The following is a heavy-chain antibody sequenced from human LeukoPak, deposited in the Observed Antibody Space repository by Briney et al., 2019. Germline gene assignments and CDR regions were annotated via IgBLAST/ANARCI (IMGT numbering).Heavy chain of an antibody. CDR2: ISYDGSNK. D-gene: IGHD1-26*01. Sequence: GGSLRLSCAASGFTFSSYAMHWVRQAPGKGLEWVAVISYDGSNKYYADSVKGRFTISRDNSKNTLYLQMNSLRAEDTAVYCCARALHPKVGATNYWGQGTLVTVSS. CDR3: ARALHPKVGATNY. J-gene: IGHJ4*02. V-gene: IGHV3-30-3*01. CDR1: GFTFSSYA.